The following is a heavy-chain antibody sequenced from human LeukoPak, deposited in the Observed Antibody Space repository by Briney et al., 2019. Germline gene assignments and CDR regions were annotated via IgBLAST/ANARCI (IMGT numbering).Heavy chain of an antibody. Sequence: PSGTLSLTCTVSGGSISSSSYYWGWIRQPPGKGLEWIGSIYYSGSTYYNPSLKSRVTISVDTSKNQFSLKLSSVTAADTAVYYCARVRSGAAGYFDLWGRGTLVTVSS. CDR3: ARVRSGAAGYFDL. D-gene: IGHD3-10*01. V-gene: IGHV4-39*01. CDR1: GGSISSSSYY. J-gene: IGHJ2*01. CDR2: IYYSGST.